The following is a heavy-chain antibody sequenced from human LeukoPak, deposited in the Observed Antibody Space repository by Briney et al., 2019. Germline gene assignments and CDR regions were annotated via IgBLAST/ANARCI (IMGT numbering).Heavy chain of an antibody. CDR2: IYYSGST. CDR3: TREVRSAWASFDP. CDR1: GGSISSYY. J-gene: IGHJ5*02. D-gene: IGHD1-26*01. V-gene: IGHV4-59*12. Sequence: PSETLSLTCTVPGGSISSYYWSWIRQPPGKGLEWIGYIYYSGSTNYNPSLKSRVTISVDTSKNQFSLKLTSVTAADTAVYYCTREVRSAWASFDPWGQGTLVIVSS.